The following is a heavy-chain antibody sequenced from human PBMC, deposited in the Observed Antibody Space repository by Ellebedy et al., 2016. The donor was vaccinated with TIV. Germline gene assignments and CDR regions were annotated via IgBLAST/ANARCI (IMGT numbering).Heavy chain of an antibody. V-gene: IGHV4-59*01. D-gene: IGHD5-18*01. CDR2: IYYSGST. Sequence: SETLSLTXTVSGGSISSYYWSWIRQPPGKGLEWIGYIYYSGSTNYNPSLKSRVTISVDTSKNQFSLKLSSVTAADTAVYYCARAGYSYGLDYWGQGTLVTVSS. J-gene: IGHJ4*02. CDR1: GGSISSYY. CDR3: ARAGYSYGLDY.